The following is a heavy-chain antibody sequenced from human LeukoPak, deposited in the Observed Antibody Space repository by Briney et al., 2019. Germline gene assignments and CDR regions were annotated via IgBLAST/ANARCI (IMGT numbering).Heavy chain of an antibody. V-gene: IGHV6-1*01. CDR2: TYYRSRWYN. CDR3: AREGVPYYYSSGSYHFDY. J-gene: IGHJ4*02. CDR1: GDSVSSNSAA. Sequence: SQTLSLTCAISGDSVSSNSAAWSWIRQSPSRGLEWLGRTYYRSRWYNDYVVSVKSRMTINPDTSKNQFSLKLSSVTAADTAVYYCAREGVPYYYSSGSYHFDYWGQGTLVTVSS. D-gene: IGHD3-10*01.